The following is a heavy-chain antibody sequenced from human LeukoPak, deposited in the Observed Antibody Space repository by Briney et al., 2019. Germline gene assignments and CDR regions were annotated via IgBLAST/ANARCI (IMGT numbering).Heavy chain of an antibody. V-gene: IGHV1-69*05. CDR1: GGTFSSYA. J-gene: IGHJ5*02. CDR3: ARQARDCSQGVCSFDP. D-gene: IGHD2-15*01. Sequence: GASVKVSCKASGGTFSSYAISWVRQAPGQGLEWMGRIIPIFGTANYAQKFQGRVTVTTDESTSTAYMELSSLKASDTAMYYCARQARDCSQGVCSFDPWGQGTLVTVSS. CDR2: IIPIFGTA.